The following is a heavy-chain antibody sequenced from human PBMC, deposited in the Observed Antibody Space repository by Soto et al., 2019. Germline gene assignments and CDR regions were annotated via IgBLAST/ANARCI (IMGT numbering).Heavy chain of an antibody. Sequence: GGSLRLSCVASGFTFSSYALHWVRQAPGKGLEWVALISNDGMNTFYADSVKGRMTVSRDKAEKTMYLQMNSLTAEDTAVYYCAKGLRFMEHWGQGTVVTVSS. J-gene: IGHJ1*01. CDR2: ISNDGMNT. CDR1: GFTFSSYA. CDR3: AKGLRFMEH. V-gene: IGHV3-30-3*02. D-gene: IGHD1-1*01.